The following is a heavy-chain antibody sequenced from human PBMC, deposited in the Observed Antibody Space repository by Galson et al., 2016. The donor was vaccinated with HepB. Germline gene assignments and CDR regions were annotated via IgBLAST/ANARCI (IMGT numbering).Heavy chain of an antibody. D-gene: IGHD3-16*01. CDR1: RFIVGSNY. V-gene: IGHV3-53*01. J-gene: IGHJ3*02. CDR3: ASLVYLGGAYDI. CDR2: LYSGDTT. Sequence: SLRLSCAASRFIVGSNYMSWVRQAPGKGLEWVSVLYSGDTTYYADSVKGRFTISRDNSKNPLYLQMNGPRAEDTAGYYCASLVYLGGAYDIWGQGTMVTVSS.